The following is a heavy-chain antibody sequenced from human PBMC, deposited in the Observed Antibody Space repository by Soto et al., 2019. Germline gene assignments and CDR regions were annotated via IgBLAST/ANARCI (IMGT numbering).Heavy chain of an antibody. CDR2: IYYTGDT. J-gene: IGHJ4*02. V-gene: IGHV4-30-4*01. CDR3: DREGGDIVQVPYY. CDR1: GVSINRGDYY. D-gene: IGHD2-8*02. Sequence: QVRLQESGPKLVRPSQTLSLTCSVSGVSINRGDYYWSWIRQSPGRGLEWIGSIYYTGDTNYNPSLGSRVTMSVDTSQDQFFLVLQSVVAADTAVYFCDREGGDIVQVPYYWGQGTLITVSS.